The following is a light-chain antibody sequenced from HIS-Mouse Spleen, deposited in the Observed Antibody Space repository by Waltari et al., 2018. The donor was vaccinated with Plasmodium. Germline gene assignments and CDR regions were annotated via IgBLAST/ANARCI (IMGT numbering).Light chain of an antibody. CDR1: QSDSSSY. CDR3: QQYGSSPYT. V-gene: IGKV3-20*01. Sequence: EIVLTQSPGTLSLSPGERATLSCRASQSDSSSYLAWYQQKPGQAPRLLIYGASSSATGIPDRFSGSGSGTDFTLTISRLEPEDFAVYYCQQYGSSPYTFGQGTKLEIK. J-gene: IGKJ2*01. CDR2: GAS.